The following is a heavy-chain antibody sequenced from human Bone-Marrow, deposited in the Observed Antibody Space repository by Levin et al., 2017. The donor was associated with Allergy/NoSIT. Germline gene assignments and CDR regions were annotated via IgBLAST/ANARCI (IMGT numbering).Heavy chain of an antibody. D-gene: IGHD3-10*01. J-gene: IGHJ6*03. CDR2: ISAYNGNT. CDR3: ARSPDMVQGLFYYYYYYMDV. V-gene: IGHV1-18*01. Sequence: ASVKVSCKASGYTFTSYGISWVRQAPGQGLEWMGWISAYNGNTNYAQKLQGRVTMTTDTSTSTAYMELRSLRSDDTAVYYCARSPDMVQGLFYYYYYYMDVWGKGTTVTVSS. CDR1: GYTFTSYG.